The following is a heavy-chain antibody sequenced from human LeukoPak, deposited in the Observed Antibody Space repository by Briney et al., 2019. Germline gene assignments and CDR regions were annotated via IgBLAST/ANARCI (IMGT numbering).Heavy chain of an antibody. CDR3: ARGGYCSSTSCPFDY. CDR1: GFTFSSYG. V-gene: IGHV3-33*01. Sequence: PGGSLRLSCAASGFTFSSYGMHWVRQAPGKGLEWVAVIWYDGSNKYYADSVKGRFTISRDNSKNTLYLQMNSRRAEDTAVYYCARGGYCSSTSCPFDYWGQGTLVTVSS. CDR2: IWYDGSNK. J-gene: IGHJ4*02. D-gene: IGHD2-2*01.